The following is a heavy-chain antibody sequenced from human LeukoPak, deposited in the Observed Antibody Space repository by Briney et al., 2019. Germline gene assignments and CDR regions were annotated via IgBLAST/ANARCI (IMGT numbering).Heavy chain of an antibody. J-gene: IGHJ4*02. Sequence: GGSLRLSCATSGFTFSSYWMHGVRQAPGKGLVWVSRINSDGSSTNYADSVKGRFTISRDNAKNTLYLQMNSLRAEDTAVYYCTRFLYYYDSSGYHDYFDYWGQGTLVTVSS. CDR3: TRFLYYYDSSGYHDYFDY. V-gene: IGHV3-74*01. CDR1: GFTFSSYW. D-gene: IGHD3-22*01. CDR2: INSDGSST.